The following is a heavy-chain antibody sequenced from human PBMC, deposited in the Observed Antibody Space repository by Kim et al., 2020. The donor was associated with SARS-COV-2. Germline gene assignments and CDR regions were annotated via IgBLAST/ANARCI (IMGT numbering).Heavy chain of an antibody. CDR1: GYGFSYYW. V-gene: IGHV5-10-1*01. CDR2: LDPSNSHT. J-gene: IGHJ4*02. CDR3: VRLSFNWKWPDY. D-gene: IGHD1-20*01. Sequence: GESLKISCKVSGYGFSYYWISWVRQRPGKGLEWLGELDPSNSHTNYSPSFQGHVTILADKSISTAYLQWSRLKASDTAMYYCVRLSFNWKWPDYWGQGSLVTVSS.